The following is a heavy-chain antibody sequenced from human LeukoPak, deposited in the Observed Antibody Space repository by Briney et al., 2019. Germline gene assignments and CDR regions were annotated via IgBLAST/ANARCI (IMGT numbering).Heavy chain of an antibody. CDR3: ARDFSAA. D-gene: IGHD6-25*01. V-gene: IGHV1-46*01. Sequence: GASVKVSCKASGYTFTSYYMHWVRQAPGQGLEWMGIINPSGGSTNYAQKFQGRVTMTRDTSISTAYMELSRLRSDDTAVYYCARDFSAAWGQGTLVTVSS. J-gene: IGHJ4*02. CDR2: INPSGGST. CDR1: GYTFTSYY.